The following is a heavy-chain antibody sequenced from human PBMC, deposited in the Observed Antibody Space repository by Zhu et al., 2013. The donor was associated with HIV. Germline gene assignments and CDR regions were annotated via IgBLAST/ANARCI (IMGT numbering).Heavy chain of an antibody. Sequence: QVQLVQSGAEVKKPGSSVKVSCKASGGTFRNFAISWVRQAPGQGLEWMGGIIPIFRTADYTQKFQGRVTITADDSMSTAYMELSSLRSDDTAVYYCARGRSSSSVHYYGMDVWGQGTAITV. J-gene: IGHJ6*02. D-gene: IGHD6-13*01. V-gene: IGHV1-69*01. CDR2: IIPIFRTA. CDR3: ARGRSSSSVHYYGMDV. CDR1: GGTFRNFA.